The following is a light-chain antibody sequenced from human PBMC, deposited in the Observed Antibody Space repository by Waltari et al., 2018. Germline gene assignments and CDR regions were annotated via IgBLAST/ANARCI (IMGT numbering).Light chain of an antibody. J-gene: IGLJ1*01. CDR3: TSFTSSNTYV. V-gene: IGLV2-14*03. Sequence: QSALTQPASVSGSPGQSITISCSGTSSDIGKYNYVSWFQQHPGKAPKLMIYDVSNRPSGVSDRFSGSKSGNTASLTISGRQTEDESDYYCTSFTSSNTYVFGTGTKVTVL. CDR1: SSDIGKYNY. CDR2: DVS.